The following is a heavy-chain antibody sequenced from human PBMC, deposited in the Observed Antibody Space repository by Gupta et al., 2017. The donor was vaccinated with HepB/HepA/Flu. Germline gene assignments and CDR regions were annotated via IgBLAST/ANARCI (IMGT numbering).Heavy chain of an antibody. Sequence: EVQLIESGGGLVQPGGSLRLSCAASGFTFSGYWMHWVRQTPGKGLVWVSDVSADGKTAFYAGSVKGRFTISRYNANTVYLQMNSLRVEDTAVYYCGRVGEAGYWGQGALVTVSS. J-gene: IGHJ4*02. CDR2: VSADGKTA. V-gene: IGHV3-74*01. CDR1: GFTFSGYW. D-gene: IGHD4-17*01. CDR3: GRVGEAGY.